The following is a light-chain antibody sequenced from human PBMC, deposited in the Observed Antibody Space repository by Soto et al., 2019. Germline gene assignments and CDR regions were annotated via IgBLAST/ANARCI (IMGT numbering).Light chain of an antibody. CDR3: SSYTTSSTYV. CDR1: SSDVGRFNF. J-gene: IGLJ1*01. V-gene: IGLV2-14*01. Sequence: QSVLTQPASVSGSPGQSITISCTGTSSDVGRFNFVSWFQQHPGKAPKLLIYEVTKRPSGVSNRFSGSKSGNTASLTISGLQTEDEADYYCSSYTTSSTYVFGTGTKVTVL. CDR2: EVT.